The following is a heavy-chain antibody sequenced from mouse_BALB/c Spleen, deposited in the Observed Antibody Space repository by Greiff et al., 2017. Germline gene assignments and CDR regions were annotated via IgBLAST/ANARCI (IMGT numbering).Heavy chain of an antibody. V-gene: IGHV1-31*01. CDR1: CYSFTGYY. Sequence: VQLQQSGPELVKPGASVKISCKASCYSFTGYYMHWVKQSHVKSLEWIGRINPYNGATSYNQNFKDKASLTVDKSSSTAYMELHSLTSEDSAVYYCARSNGNYGFAYWGQGTLVTVSA. J-gene: IGHJ3*01. D-gene: IGHD2-1*01. CDR3: ARSNGNYGFAY. CDR2: INPYNGAT.